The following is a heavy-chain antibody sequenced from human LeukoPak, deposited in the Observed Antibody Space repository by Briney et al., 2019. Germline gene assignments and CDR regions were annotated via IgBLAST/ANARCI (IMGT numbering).Heavy chain of an antibody. D-gene: IGHD3-10*01. Sequence: PGGSLRLSCAASGFTFDDHGMNWVRQGPGKGLEWVSGLSWNGGITGYADSVKGRFVISRDNAKKSLYLQMNLLGAEDTALYYCVRDVSYGAFDIWGQGTRVIVSS. CDR3: VRDVSYGAFDI. J-gene: IGHJ3*02. CDR1: GFTFDDHG. CDR2: LSWNGGIT. V-gene: IGHV3-20*04.